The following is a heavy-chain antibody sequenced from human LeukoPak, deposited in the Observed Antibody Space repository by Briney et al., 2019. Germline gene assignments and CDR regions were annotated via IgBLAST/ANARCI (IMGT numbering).Heavy chain of an antibody. CDR1: GYSFTSYW. CDR3: AREVGRGEAAADAFDI. V-gene: IGHV5-51*01. Sequence: GESLQISCQGSGYSFTSYWIGWVRPMPGKGLEWMGIIYPGDSGTRYSPSFQGQVTISADKSISTAYLQWSSLKASDTAMYYCAREVGRGEAAADAFDIWGQGTMVTVSS. D-gene: IGHD6-13*01. J-gene: IGHJ3*02. CDR2: IYPGDSGT.